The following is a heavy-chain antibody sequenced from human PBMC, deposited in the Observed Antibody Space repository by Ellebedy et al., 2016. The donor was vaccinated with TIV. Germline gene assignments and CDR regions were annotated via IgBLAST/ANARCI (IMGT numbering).Heavy chain of an antibody. CDR1: GGSVSTYY. CDR2: IYNSGST. J-gene: IGHJ6*02. CDR3: AGGTHYYYGWDV. Sequence: SETLSLXXTVSGGSVSTYYWSWFRQPPGKGLEWIGFIYNSGSTKYNPSLKSRGTISLDTSKKQFSLKLSSVTAADTAVYYCAGGTHYYYGWDVWGPGTTVIVS. V-gene: IGHV4-59*02.